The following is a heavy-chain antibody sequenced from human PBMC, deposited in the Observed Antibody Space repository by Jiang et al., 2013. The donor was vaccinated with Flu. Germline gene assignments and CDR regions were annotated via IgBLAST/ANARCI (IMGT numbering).Heavy chain of an antibody. CDR2: IYHSGST. CDR1: GGSISSSNW. V-gene: IGHV4-4*02. CDR3: ARQRYDFWSGYPYYYGMDV. Sequence: SLTCAVSGGSISSSNWWSWVRQPPGKGLEWIGEIYHSGSTNYNPSLKSRVTISVDKSKNQFSLKLSSVTAADTAVYYCARQRYDFWSGYPYYYGMDVWGQGTTVTVSS. J-gene: IGHJ6*02. D-gene: IGHD3-3*01.